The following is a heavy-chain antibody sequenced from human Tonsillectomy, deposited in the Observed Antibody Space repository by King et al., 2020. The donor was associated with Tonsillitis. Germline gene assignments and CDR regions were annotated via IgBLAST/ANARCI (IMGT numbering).Heavy chain of an antibody. Sequence: VQLVESWGRLVQPGGSLRLSCAASGFAFTTYCMSWVRQAPGKGLDWVANIKQDGSEKYYADSVKGRFTISRDNAKNSLFLQMNSLRAEDTAVYYCASLPEYAAENSWGQGTLVTVSS. V-gene: IGHV3-7*03. D-gene: IGHD2-2*01. CDR3: ASLPEYAAENS. J-gene: IGHJ5*02. CDR1: GFAFTTYC. CDR2: IKQDGSEK.